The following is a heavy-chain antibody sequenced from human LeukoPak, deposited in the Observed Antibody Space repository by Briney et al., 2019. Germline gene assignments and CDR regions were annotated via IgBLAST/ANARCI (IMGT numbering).Heavy chain of an antibody. J-gene: IGHJ4*02. CDR1: GDSVSANA. CDR3: ARDIAAASDY. CDR2: TYYRSRWSS. Sequence: SQTLSLTCAISGDSVSANAWTWIRQSPLRGLEWLGRTYYRSRWSSEYAISVRGRITFNSDTSKNQFSLHLTSVTPDDTAVYFCARDIAAASDYWGQGTLVTVSS. V-gene: IGHV6-1*01. D-gene: IGHD6-13*01.